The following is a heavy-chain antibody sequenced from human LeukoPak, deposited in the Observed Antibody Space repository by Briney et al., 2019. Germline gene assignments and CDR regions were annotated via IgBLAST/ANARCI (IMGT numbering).Heavy chain of an antibody. D-gene: IGHD3-16*01. CDR3: ARVTGWAMDV. J-gene: IGHJ6*03. CDR2: MYYSGST. V-gene: IGHV4-39*07. Sequence: SETLSLTCTVSSGSISSTSYYWGWIRQPPGMGLEWIGSMYYSGSTYYNPSLKSRVTISVDTSKSQFSLKLSSVTAADTAVYYCARVTGWAMDVWGKGTTVTVSS. CDR1: SGSISSTSYY.